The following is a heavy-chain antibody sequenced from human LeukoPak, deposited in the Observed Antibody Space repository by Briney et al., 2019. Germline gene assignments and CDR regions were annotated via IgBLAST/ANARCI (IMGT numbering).Heavy chain of an antibody. J-gene: IGHJ3*02. CDR1: GGSISSSSYY. CDR2: IYYSGST. Sequence: SSETLSLTCTVSGGSISSSSYYWGWIRQPPGKGLEWIGSIYYSGSTYYNPSLKSRVTISLDTSKNQFSLKLSSVTAADTAVYYCARPSGMGPAFDIWGQGTMVTVSS. CDR3: ARPSGMGPAFDI. D-gene: IGHD1-1*01. V-gene: IGHV4-39*07.